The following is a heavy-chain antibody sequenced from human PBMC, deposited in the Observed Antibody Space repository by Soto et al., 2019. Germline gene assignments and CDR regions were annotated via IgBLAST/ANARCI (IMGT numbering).Heavy chain of an antibody. V-gene: IGHV1-2*02. D-gene: IGHD6-25*01. J-gene: IGHJ5*02. CDR2: INANNGGA. Sequence: QVQLVQSWAEVKKPGASVKVSCKASGYTFTDYHIHWVRQAPGQGLEFMGWINANNGGAGSAQQFQGRVTVTRDTSITTVYMELSNLRSDDTAVYYCAREGGSETLQPSYNWFDTWGQGTLVTVSS. CDR3: AREGGSETLQPSYNWFDT. CDR1: GYTFTDYH.